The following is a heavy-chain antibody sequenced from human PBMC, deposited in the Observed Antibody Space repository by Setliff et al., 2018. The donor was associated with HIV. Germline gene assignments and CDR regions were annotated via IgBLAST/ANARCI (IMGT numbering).Heavy chain of an antibody. CDR2: IHSSGST. J-gene: IGHJ4*02. Sequence: SETLSLTCTVSGGSISSYYWSWIRQPPGKGLEWIGNIHSSGSTNYNPSLKSRVTISVDTSKNQFSLKLSFVTAADTAVYYCARGLHYGLGKFGYWGQGTLVTVSS. CDR3: ARGLHYGLGKFGY. V-gene: IGHV4-59*01. D-gene: IGHD3-10*01. CDR1: GGSISSYY.